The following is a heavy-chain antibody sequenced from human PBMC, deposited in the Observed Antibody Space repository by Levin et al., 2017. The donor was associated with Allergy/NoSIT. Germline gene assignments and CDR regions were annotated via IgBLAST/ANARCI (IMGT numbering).Heavy chain of an antibody. CDR2: INAGNGNT. J-gene: IGHJ6*02. CDR3: ARTGGVAAAGSYYYGMDV. D-gene: IGHD6-13*01. CDR1: GYTFTSYA. Sequence: ASVKVSCKASGYTFTSYAMHWVRQAPGQRLEWMGWINAGNGNTKYSQKFQGRVTITRDTSASTAYMELSSLRSEDTAVYYCARTGGVAAAGSYYYGMDVWGQGTTVTVSS. V-gene: IGHV1-3*01.